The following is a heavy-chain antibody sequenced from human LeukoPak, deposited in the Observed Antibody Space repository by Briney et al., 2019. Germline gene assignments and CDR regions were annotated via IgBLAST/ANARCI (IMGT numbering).Heavy chain of an antibody. V-gene: IGHV3-23*01. D-gene: IGHD1-26*01. Sequence: GGCLRLSSAASGFTLTSYAMSTVREAPGKGLEWVSAISGSGGSTYYADYVKGRFTSSRDNSKNTLYLQMNSLRAEDTAVYYCAKDPQQWELPYYFDYWGQGTLVTVSS. CDR2: ISGSGGST. CDR3: AKDPQQWELPYYFDY. CDR1: GFTLTSYA. J-gene: IGHJ4*02.